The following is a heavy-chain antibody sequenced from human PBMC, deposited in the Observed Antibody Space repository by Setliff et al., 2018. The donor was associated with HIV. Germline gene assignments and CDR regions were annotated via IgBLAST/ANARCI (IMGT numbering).Heavy chain of an antibody. CDR1: GYTFNIYG. J-gene: IGHJ4*02. Sequence: GASVKVSCKTSGYTFNIYGMHWVRQAPGQRLEWMGWINAADGNTKYSQKLQGRVTITRDTSASTAHMELSSLRSEDTAVYYCTRDPGDLTVTTILFDYWGQGTLVTVSS. CDR2: INAADGNT. D-gene: IGHD4-17*01. V-gene: IGHV1-3*01. CDR3: TRDPGDLTVTTILFDY.